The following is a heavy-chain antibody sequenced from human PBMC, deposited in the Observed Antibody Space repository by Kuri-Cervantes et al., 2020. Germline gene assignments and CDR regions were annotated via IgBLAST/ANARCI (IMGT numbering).Heavy chain of an antibody. Sequence: SVKVSCKASGGTFSSYAISWVRQAPGQGLEWMGGIIPIFGTANYAQKFQGRVTITADESTSTAYMELSSLGSEDTAVYYCARAGVYGIAARLDPWGQGTLVTVSS. V-gene: IGHV1-69*13. J-gene: IGHJ5*02. CDR2: IIPIFGTA. D-gene: IGHD6-6*01. CDR3: ARAGVYGIAARLDP. CDR1: GGTFSSYA.